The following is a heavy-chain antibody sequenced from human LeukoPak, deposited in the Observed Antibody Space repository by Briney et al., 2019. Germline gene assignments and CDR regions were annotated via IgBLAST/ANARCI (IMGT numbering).Heavy chain of an antibody. J-gene: IGHJ4*02. CDR3: PRRRESSGLIVDY. CDR1: GGTFTSYA. CDR2: IIPTFGTA. Sequence: GSSVKVSCKASGGTFTSYAISWLRQAPGQGREWMGRIIPTFGTANYAQKFHGRVTITTDESTSTAYMELSSLRSADPAFYSCPRRRESSGLIVDYWGQGTLVTVSS. D-gene: IGHD6-19*01. V-gene: IGHV1-69*05.